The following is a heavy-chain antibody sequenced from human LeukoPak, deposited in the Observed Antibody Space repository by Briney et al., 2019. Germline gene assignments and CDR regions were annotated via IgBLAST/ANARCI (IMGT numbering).Heavy chain of an antibody. J-gene: IGHJ4*02. CDR3: AREDGYCSGGNCYSYFDS. CDR2: IKKTGSET. CDR1: GFTFSNSW. Sequence: GGSLRLSCAASGFTFSNSWMSWVRQAPGKGLEWVAYIKKTGSETYYVDSVKGRFTTTRDNARNSLFLQMNSLRAEDTAVYYCAREDGYCSGGNCYSYFDSWGQGTLVTVSS. D-gene: IGHD2-15*01. V-gene: IGHV3-7*01.